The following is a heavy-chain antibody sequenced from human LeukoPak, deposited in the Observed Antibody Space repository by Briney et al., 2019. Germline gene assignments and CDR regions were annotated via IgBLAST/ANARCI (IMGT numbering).Heavy chain of an antibody. J-gene: IGHJ4*02. CDR2: ISSSGRTI. Sequence: PGGSLRLSCAASGFTFSSYEMNWVRQAPGKGLEWVSYISSSGRTIYYADSVKGRFTISRDNAKNSLYLQMNSPRAEDTAIYYCARQPDYYESSAYYLMQFDYWGQGTLVTVSS. CDR3: ARQPDYYESSAYYLMQFDY. V-gene: IGHV3-48*03. CDR1: GFTFSSYE. D-gene: IGHD3-22*01.